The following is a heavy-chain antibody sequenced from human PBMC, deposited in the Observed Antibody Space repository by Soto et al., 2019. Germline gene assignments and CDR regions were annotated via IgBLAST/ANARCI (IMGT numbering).Heavy chain of an antibody. V-gene: IGHV3-21*01. J-gene: IGHJ6*03. CDR1: GFTFSSYS. CDR2: ISSSSSCI. Sequence: GGSLRLSCAASGFTFSSYSMNWVRQAPGKGLEWVSSISSSSSCIYYADSVKGRFTISRDNAKNSLYLQMNSLRAEDTAVYYCARSMPRNYYGSGTQSRYYYMDVWGKGTTVTVSS. CDR3: ARSMPRNYYGSGTQSRYYYMDV. D-gene: IGHD3-10*01.